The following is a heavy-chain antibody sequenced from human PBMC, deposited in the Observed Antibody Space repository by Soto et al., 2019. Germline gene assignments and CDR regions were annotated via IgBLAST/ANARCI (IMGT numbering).Heavy chain of an antibody. CDR3: ASHYGSGRDV. V-gene: IGHV3-30-3*01. J-gene: IGHJ6*02. D-gene: IGHD3-10*01. Sequence: QVQLVESGGGVVQPGRSLRLSCAASGFTFSSYAMHWVRQAPGKGLEWVAVISYDGSNKYYANSVKGRFTISRDNSKNTLYLQMNSLRAEDTAVYYCASHYGSGRDVWGQGTTVTVSS. CDR1: GFTFSSYA. CDR2: ISYDGSNK.